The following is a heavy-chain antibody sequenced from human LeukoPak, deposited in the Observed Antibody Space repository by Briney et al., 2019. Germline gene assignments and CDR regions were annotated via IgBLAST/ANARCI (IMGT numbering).Heavy chain of an antibody. D-gene: IGHD7-27*01. Sequence: VASVTVSCTASGYTFTSYDFNWVRQATGQRPEWMGWMSPNSGDTGYAQKFQVRVTMTRNTSISTAYMELSSLRSDDTAVYYCARGPPNWGYDYWGPGTLVTVSS. CDR2: MSPNSGDT. CDR1: GYTFTSYD. CDR3: ARGPPNWGYDY. J-gene: IGHJ4*02. V-gene: IGHV1-8*01.